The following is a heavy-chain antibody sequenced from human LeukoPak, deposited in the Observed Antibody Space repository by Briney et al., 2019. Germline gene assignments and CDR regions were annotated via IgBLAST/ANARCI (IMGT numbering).Heavy chain of an antibody. CDR1: GGSFSGYY. D-gene: IGHD3-10*01. Sequence: SETLSLTCAVYGGSFSGYYWSWIRQPPGKGLEWIGEINHSGSTNYNPSLKSRVTISVDTSKNQFSLKLSSVTAADTAVYYCARLILNYYGSGSYNYYYGMDVWGQGTTVTVSS. CDR3: ARLILNYYGSGSYNYYYGMDV. V-gene: IGHV4-34*01. CDR2: INHSGST. J-gene: IGHJ6*02.